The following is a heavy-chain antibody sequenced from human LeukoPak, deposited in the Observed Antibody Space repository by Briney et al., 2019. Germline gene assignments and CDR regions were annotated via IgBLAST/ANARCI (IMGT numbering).Heavy chain of an antibody. D-gene: IGHD3-3*01. CDR1: RFTFNNYW. CDR2: IKRDGSEK. Sequence: PGGSLRLSCAASRFTFNNYWMSWVRQAPGKGLEWVANIKRDGSEKYYVDSVRGRFTISRDNTMNSLYLQMSSLRAEDTAVYYCATDRGWRTSGYYLYYFEYWGQGTLVTFSS. J-gene: IGHJ4*02. V-gene: IGHV3-7*01. CDR3: ATDRGWRTSGYYLYYFEY.